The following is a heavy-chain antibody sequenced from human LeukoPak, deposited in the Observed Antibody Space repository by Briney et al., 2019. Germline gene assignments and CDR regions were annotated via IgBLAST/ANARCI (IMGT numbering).Heavy chain of an antibody. CDR1: GGSINSYY. CDR3: VRHLSAGRPAFDI. V-gene: IGHV4-59*08. D-gene: IGHD2-15*01. CDR2: IYYSGST. Sequence: PSETLSLTCTASGGSINSYYWSWIRQPPGKGLEWCGYIYYSGSTNYNPSLKSRVTISVDTSNNKFSLKLTSLTAADTAVYYCVRHLSAGRPAFDIWGQGTMVTVSS. J-gene: IGHJ3*02.